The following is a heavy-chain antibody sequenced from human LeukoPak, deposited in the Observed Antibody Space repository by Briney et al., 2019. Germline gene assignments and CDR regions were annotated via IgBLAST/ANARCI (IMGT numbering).Heavy chain of an antibody. CDR1: GFTFSSYA. Sequence: GRSLRLSCAASGFTFSSYAMHWVRQAPGKGLEWVAVISYDGSNKYYADSVKGRFTISRDSSKNTLYLQMNSLRAEDTAVYYCARDGSPNYYDSSGYYYWGQGTLVTVSS. J-gene: IGHJ4*02. D-gene: IGHD3-22*01. CDR2: ISYDGSNK. CDR3: ARDGSPNYYDSSGYYY. V-gene: IGHV3-30-3*01.